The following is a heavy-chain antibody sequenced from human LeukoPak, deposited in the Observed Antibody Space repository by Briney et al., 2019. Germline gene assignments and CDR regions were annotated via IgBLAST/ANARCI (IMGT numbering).Heavy chain of an antibody. D-gene: IGHD5-24*01. CDR2: IINSGRTT. CDR1: GFTFSSYD. CDR3: AKDIQLST. Sequence: PGGSLRLSCAASGFTFSSYDMNWVRQAPGKGLEWVSSIINSGRTTYYADSVKGRFTISRDNAKNSLYLQMNSLRVEDTAMYFCAKDIQLSTWGLGTMVTVSS. J-gene: IGHJ3*01. V-gene: IGHV3-48*01.